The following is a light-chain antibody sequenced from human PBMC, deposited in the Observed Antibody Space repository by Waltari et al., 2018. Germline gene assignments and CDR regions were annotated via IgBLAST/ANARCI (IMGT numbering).Light chain of an antibody. Sequence: SCRDSQSIGRNIVRYQQKPGQAPRPLIYGGSSWAACVSDMFSGSGSATDFSLTISRLEPEDFAVFYCQNHERLPAVFGQGTKVEIK. CDR1: QSIGRN. J-gene: IGKJ1*01. CDR3: QNHERLPAV. CDR2: GGS. V-gene: IGKV3-20*01.